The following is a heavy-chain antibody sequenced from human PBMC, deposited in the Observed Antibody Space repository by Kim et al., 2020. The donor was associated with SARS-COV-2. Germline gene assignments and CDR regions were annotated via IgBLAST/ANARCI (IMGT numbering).Heavy chain of an antibody. Sequence: NDTPPLKGRVSISVDTSRNQFSLNVRSVTAADTAVYYCARGGRIAVADAEFDCWGQGTLVTVSS. CDR3: ARGGRIAVADAEFDC. D-gene: IGHD6-19*01. J-gene: IGHJ4*02. V-gene: IGHV4-59*09.